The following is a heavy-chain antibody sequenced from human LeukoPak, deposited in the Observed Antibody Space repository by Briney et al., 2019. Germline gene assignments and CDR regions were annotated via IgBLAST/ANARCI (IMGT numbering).Heavy chain of an antibody. J-gene: IGHJ4*02. D-gene: IGHD6-19*01. CDR1: GFTFSSYW. V-gene: IGHV3-30-3*01. Sequence: GGSLRLSCAASGFTFSSYWMHWVRQAPGKGLEWVAVISYDGSNKYYADSVKGRFTISRDNSKNTLYLQMNSLRAEDTAIYYCARAHPRYISDWNGLYWGQGTLVTVSS. CDR3: ARAHPRYISDWNGLY. CDR2: ISYDGSNK.